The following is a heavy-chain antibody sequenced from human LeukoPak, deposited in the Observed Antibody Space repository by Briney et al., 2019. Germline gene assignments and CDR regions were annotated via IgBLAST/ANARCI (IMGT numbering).Heavy chain of an antibody. D-gene: IGHD3-16*01. CDR3: ARNLGPYYYYMDV. CDR1: GGSISSYY. J-gene: IGHJ6*03. CDR2: IYYSGST. V-gene: IGHV4-59*01. Sequence: SETLSLTCTVSGGSISSYYWSWIRQPPGKRLEWIGYIYYSGSTNYNPSLKSRVTISVDTSKNQFSLKLSSVTAADTAVYYCARNLGPYYYYMDVWGKGTTVTVSS.